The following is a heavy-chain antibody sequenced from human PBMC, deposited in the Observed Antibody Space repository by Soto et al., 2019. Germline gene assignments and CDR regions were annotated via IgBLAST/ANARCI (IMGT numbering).Heavy chain of an antibody. CDR3: ATAPSILYSASRDYFYRHGLDV. D-gene: IGHD3-16*01. V-gene: IGHV1-3*01. CDR1: GYIFPDYA. Sequence: QVQLVQSGAEVKKPGASAKVSCKASGYIFPDYAIHWVRQAPGQRLEWMGWINAANGITKYSQKFQGRVTFTRDTSANTAYMEVTRLKSEDTALYFCATAPSILYSASRDYFYRHGLDVWRQGTTVTVSS. CDR2: INAANGIT. J-gene: IGHJ6*02.